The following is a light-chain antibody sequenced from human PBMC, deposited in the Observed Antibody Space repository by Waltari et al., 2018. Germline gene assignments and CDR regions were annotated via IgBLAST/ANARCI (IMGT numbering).Light chain of an antibody. CDR1: SSDVGGYNS. CDR3: TSYISSSTRYV. J-gene: IGLJ1*01. CDR2: DVS. Sequence: QSALTQPASVSGSPGQSITISCTGTSSDVGGYNSVSWYQPHPGKAPKLMIYDVSYRPSGSSIRCSGSKSGNTASLTISGLRSEDEADYYCTSYISSSTRYVFGAGTKVTVL. V-gene: IGLV2-14*03.